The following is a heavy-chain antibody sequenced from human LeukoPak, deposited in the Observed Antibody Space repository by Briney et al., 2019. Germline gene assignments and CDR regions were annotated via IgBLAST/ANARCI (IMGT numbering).Heavy chain of an antibody. CDR3: ARDWNGSPAYDTLDF. J-gene: IGHJ3*01. Sequence: GGSLRLSCAVSGFTFSAYGMHWVRQAPGKGLEWVAVIGYDGSKEYYLDAVKGRFTISRDNSKNTLFLQMNSLRVDDTAVYYCARDWNGSPAYDTLDFWGQGTMVTVSP. D-gene: IGHD1-26*01. V-gene: IGHV3-33*01. CDR2: IGYDGSKE. CDR1: GFTFSAYG.